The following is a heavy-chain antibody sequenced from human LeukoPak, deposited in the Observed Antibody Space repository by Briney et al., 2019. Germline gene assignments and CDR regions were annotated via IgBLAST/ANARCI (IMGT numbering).Heavy chain of an antibody. Sequence: SGGSLRLSCAASGFTFSSYIMNWVRQAPGKGLEWVSSISSSSSYIYYADSVKGRFTISRDNAKNSLYLQMNSLRAEDTAVYYCARSPRSSSDWFDPWGQGTLVTVSS. CDR1: GFTFSSYI. CDR3: ARSPRSSSDWFDP. V-gene: IGHV3-21*01. D-gene: IGHD2-2*01. J-gene: IGHJ5*02. CDR2: ISSSSSYI.